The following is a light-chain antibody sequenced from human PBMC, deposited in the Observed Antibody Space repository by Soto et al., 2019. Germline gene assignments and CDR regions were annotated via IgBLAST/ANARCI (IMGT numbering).Light chain of an antibody. V-gene: IGLV3-1*01. CDR1: NLGDKY. CDR2: QDN. J-gene: IGLJ2*01. Sequence: SYELTQTPSVSVSPGQTASITCSGDNLGDKYACWYQQKPGQSPVLVIYQDNTRPSGIPERFSGSKSGNTATLTISGTQTMDEADYYCQAWDGTTAVFGGGTKLTVL. CDR3: QAWDGTTAV.